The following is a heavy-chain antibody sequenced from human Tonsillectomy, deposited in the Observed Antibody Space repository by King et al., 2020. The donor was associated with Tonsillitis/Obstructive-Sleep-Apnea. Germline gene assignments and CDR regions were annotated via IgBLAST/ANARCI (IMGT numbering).Heavy chain of an antibody. CDR1: GGSISSRDYY. J-gene: IGHJ6*04. CDR3: ARHAHDRHSSSSLHL. Sequence: QLQESGPGLVKPSETLSLTCSVSGGSISSRDYYWGWIRQPPGKGLEWIASIYYNGDTYFNPSLKSRVTISVDTSKNQFSLKLNSVTAADTSVYYCARHAHDRHSSSSLHLWGNGTTVPVPS. CDR2: IYYNGDT. D-gene: IGHD1-14*01. V-gene: IGHV4-39*01.